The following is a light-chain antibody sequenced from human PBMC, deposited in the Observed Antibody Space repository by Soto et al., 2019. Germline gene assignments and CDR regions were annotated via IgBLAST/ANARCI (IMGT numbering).Light chain of an antibody. CDR3: SSYTSSSTYV. J-gene: IGLJ1*01. CDR1: SGDVGAYDY. CDR2: EVS. V-gene: IGLV2-14*01. Sequence: QSVLTQPPSASGSPGQSVTISCTGTSGDVGAYDYVSWYQQHPGKAPKLLLYEVSNRPSGVSNRFSGSKSGNTASLTISGLQAEDEADYYCSSYTSSSTYVFGTGTKLTVL.